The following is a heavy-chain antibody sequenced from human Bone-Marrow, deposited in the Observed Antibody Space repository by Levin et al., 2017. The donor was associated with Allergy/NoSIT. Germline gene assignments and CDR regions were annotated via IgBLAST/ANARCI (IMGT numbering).Heavy chain of an antibody. D-gene: IGHD3-9*01. V-gene: IGHV3-30*04. CDR3: ARGPFLTGPDF. CDR2: ISYNENKK. Sequence: GESLKISCVASGFTFSDYPLHWVRQAPGKGLEWVSVISYNENKKHYADSVKGRFTISRENAKNAVYLQMDSLRTDDTAVYYCARGPFLTGPDFWGQGTLVTVSS. CDR1: GFTFSDYP. J-gene: IGHJ4*02.